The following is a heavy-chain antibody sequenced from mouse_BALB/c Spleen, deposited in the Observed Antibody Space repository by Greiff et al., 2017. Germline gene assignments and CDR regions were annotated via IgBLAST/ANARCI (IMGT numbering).Heavy chain of an antibody. CDR3: ARDGNIYAMDY. D-gene: IGHD2-1*01. CDR1: GFTFSSYG. J-gene: IGHJ4*01. CDR2: INSNGGST. Sequence: DVKLVESGGGLVQPGGSLKLSCAASGFTFSSYGMSWVRQTPDKRLELVATINSNGGSTYYPDSVKGRFTISRDNAKNTLYLQMSSLKSEDTAMYYCARDGNIYAMDYWGQGTSVTVSS. V-gene: IGHV5-6-3*01.